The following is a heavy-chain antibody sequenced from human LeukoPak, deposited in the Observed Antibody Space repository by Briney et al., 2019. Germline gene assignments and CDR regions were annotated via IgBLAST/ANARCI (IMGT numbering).Heavy chain of an antibody. CDR1: GGSFSGYY. V-gene: IGHV4-34*01. CDR2: INHSGST. CDR3: ARGRSPLVYSSGWSV. D-gene: IGHD6-19*01. J-gene: IGHJ4*02. Sequence: SETLSLTCAVYGGSFSGYYWSWIRQPPGKGLEWIGEINHSGSTNYNPSLKSRVTISVDTSKNQFSLKLSSVTAADTAVYYCARGRSPLVYSSGWSVWGQGTLVTVSS.